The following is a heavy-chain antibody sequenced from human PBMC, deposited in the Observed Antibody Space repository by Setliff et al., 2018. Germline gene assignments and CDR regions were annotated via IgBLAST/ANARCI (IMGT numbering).Heavy chain of an antibody. Sequence: SVKVSCKASGGTFKNYAISXXXXAXGKXLEWRGGIIPMFRSGNNAQRFQGRVTITADESTSTVYMELTSLRPEDTAVYYCARIAXXXXWFDPWGQGTLVTVXS. D-gene: IGHD6-13*01. V-gene: IGHV1-69*13. CDR2: IIPMFRSG. J-gene: IGHJ5*02. CDR3: ARIAXXXXWFDP. CDR1: GGTFKNYA.